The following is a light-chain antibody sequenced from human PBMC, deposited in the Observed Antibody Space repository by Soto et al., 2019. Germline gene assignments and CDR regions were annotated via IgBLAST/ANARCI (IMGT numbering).Light chain of an antibody. V-gene: IGLV2-14*01. CDR1: SSDVGAYNY. Sequence: QSALTQPASVSGSPGQSITISCTGTSSDVGAYNYVSWYQQHPGKAPRLMIYDVSTRPSGVSDRFSGSKSDNTASLTISGLQAEDDADYYCSSYTITSRVFGTGTKLTVL. J-gene: IGLJ1*01. CDR2: DVS. CDR3: SSYTITSRV.